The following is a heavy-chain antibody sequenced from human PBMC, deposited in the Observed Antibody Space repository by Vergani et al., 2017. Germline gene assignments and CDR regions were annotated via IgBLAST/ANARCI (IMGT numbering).Heavy chain of an antibody. J-gene: IGHJ6*03. CDR3: ARHPHYYYYDMDV. V-gene: IGHV5-51*01. CDR2: IYPGDSDT. CDR1: GYSFTSYW. Sequence: EVQLVPSGAEVKKPGESLKISCKGSGYSFTSYWIGWVRQMPGKGLEWMGIIYPGDSDTRYSPSFQGQVTISADKSISTAYLQWSSLKASDTAMYYCARHPHYYYYDMDVWGKGNTVTGSS.